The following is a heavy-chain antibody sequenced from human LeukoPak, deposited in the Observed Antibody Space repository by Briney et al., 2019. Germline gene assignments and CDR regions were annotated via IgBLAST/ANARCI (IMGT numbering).Heavy chain of an antibody. CDR2: VYYSGSS. J-gene: IGHJ4*02. V-gene: IGHV4-59*08. D-gene: IGHD3-22*01. Sequence: SETLSLTCTVSGGSISPYYWSWIRQPPGKGLEWIGYVYYSGSSNYNPSLKSRVTISVDMSKNLFSLKLTSVTAADTAVYYCARHEGTDYYGDFDYWGQGTLVTVSS. CDR1: GGSISPYY. CDR3: ARHEGTDYYGDFDY.